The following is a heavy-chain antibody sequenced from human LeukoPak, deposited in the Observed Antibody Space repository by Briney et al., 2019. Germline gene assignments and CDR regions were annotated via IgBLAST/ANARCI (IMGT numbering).Heavy chain of an antibody. CDR1: GGSISSYY. CDR2: IYYSGST. V-gene: IGHV4-59*08. CDR3: ARNRYYYGSGTYGVPNWFDP. Sequence: SETLSLTCTVSGGSISSYYWSWIRQPPGKGLEWVGYIYYSGSTNYNPSLKRRVTISVDTSKNQFSLKLSSVTAADTAVYYCARNRYYYGSGTYGVPNWFDPWGQGTLVTVSS. D-gene: IGHD3-10*01. J-gene: IGHJ5*02.